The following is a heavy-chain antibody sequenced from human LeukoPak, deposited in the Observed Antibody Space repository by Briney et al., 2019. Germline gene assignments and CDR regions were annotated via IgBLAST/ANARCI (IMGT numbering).Heavy chain of an antibody. CDR2: INPNNGDT. V-gene: IGHV1-2*02. CDR3: ARGRNGLIWFGELER. Sequence: GASVKVSCKASGYTFTGHYIHWVRQAPGQGLEWMGWINPNNGDTNYAQKFQGRVTMTRDMSTSTVYMEMSSLRSEDTAVYYCARGRNGLIWFGELERWGQGTLVTVSS. J-gene: IGHJ4*02. D-gene: IGHD3-10*01. CDR1: GYTFTGHY.